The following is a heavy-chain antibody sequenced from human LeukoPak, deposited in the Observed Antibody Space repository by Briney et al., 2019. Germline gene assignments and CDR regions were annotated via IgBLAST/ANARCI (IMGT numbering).Heavy chain of an antibody. J-gene: IGHJ4*02. CDR1: GFTFDDYG. CDR2: INWNGGST. D-gene: IGHD6-13*01. CDR3: ARDPWGIASSRLFDY. Sequence: GGSLRLSCAASGFTFDDYGMSWVRQAPGKGLEWVSGINWNGGSTGYADSVKGRFTISRDNAKNSLYLQMNSLRAEDTALYYCARDPWGIASSRLFDYWGQGTLVTVSS. V-gene: IGHV3-20*04.